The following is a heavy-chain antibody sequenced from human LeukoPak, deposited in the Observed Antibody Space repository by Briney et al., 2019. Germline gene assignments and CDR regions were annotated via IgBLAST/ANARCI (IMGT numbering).Heavy chain of an antibody. CDR3: AGSSSGWYGAFDI. D-gene: IGHD6-19*01. Sequence: GGSLRLSCAASGFTVSTNYMSWVRQAPGKGLEWVSVIYNGDSTYYADSVKGRFAISRDNSKNTLYLQMNTLRAEDTAVYYCAGSSSGWYGAFDIWGQGTMVTVSS. J-gene: IGHJ3*02. V-gene: IGHV3-53*01. CDR2: IYNGDST. CDR1: GFTVSTNY.